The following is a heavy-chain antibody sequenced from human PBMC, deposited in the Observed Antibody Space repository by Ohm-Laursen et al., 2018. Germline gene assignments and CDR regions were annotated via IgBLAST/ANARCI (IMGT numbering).Heavy chain of an antibody. CDR2: INPNSGGT. V-gene: IGHV1-2*02. CDR1: GYTFTGYY. J-gene: IGHJ4*02. Sequence: GASVKVSCKASGYTFTGYYMHWVRQAPGQGLEWMGWINPNSGGTNYAQKFQGRVTMTRDTSISTAYMELSRLRSDDTAVYYCARDVREMKRDSSGYYPYFDYWGQGTLVTVSS. D-gene: IGHD3-22*01. CDR3: ARDVREMKRDSSGYYPYFDY.